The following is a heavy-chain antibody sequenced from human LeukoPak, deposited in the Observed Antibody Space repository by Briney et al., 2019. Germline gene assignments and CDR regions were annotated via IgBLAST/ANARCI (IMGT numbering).Heavy chain of an antibody. J-gene: IGHJ4*02. CDR3: ARSVYSNSRVYDY. CDR1: GGSISSGSYY. CDR2: IYTSGST. Sequence: SETLSLTCTVSGGSISSGSYYWRWIRQPAGKGLEWIGRIYTSGSTNYNPSLNSRVTISVDTSKNQFSLKLSSVTAADTAVYYCARSVYSNSRVYDYWGQGTLVTVSS. V-gene: IGHV4-61*02. D-gene: IGHD4-11*01.